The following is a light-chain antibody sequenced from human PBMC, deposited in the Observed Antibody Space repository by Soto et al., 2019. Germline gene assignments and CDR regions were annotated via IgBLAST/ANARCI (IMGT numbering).Light chain of an antibody. CDR3: HQYDTVAQT. V-gene: IGKV3-20*01. CDR1: RSVRNSL. J-gene: IGKJ1*01. Sequence: EIVLTQSPGTLSLSPGERATLSCRASRSVRNSLLAWYQQKPGQAPRLLIYDASTRDTGIPDRISVSGSWTDFTLTISRLQPEDFAVYYCHQYDTVAQTFGRGTKLEVK. CDR2: DAS.